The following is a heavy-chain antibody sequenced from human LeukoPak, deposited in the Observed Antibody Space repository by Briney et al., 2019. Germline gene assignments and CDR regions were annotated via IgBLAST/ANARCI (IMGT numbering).Heavy chain of an antibody. V-gene: IGHV1-3*01. CDR2: INAGNGNT. D-gene: IGHD3-10*01. Sequence: ASVKVSCTASGYLFTSYAMHWVRQAPGQSLEWMGWINAGNGNTKYSQKLRGRVIITRGTSASTIDMELSSLRSEDTAVYYCARTDVWFGKPSGGLGPWGQGTLVTVSS. CDR1: GYLFTSYA. J-gene: IGHJ5*02. CDR3: ARTDVWFGKPSGGLGP.